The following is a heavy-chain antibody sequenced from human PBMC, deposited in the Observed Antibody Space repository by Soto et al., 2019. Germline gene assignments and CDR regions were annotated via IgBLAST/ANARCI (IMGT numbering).Heavy chain of an antibody. V-gene: IGHV3-23*01. J-gene: IGHJ4*01. CDR3: AKLAGIAVGHPIDY. D-gene: IGHD6-19*01. CDR2: ISGSGGST. CDR1: GFTFSNAW. Sequence: PGGSLRLSCAASGFTFSNAWMSWVRQAPGKGLEWVSAISGSGGSTYYADSVKGRFTISRDNSKNTLYLQMNSLRDEDTAVYYCAKLAGIAVGHPIDYWGHGTLVTVSS.